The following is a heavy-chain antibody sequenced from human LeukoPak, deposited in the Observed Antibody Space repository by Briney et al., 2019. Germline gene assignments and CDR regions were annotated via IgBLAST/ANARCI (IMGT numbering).Heavy chain of an antibody. CDR2: INSDGSST. D-gene: IGHD1-26*01. CDR1: GFTFSTYS. Sequence: PGGSLRLSCAASGFTFSTYSMNWVRQAPGKGLVWVSRINSDGSSTSYADSVKGRFTISRDNAKNTLYLQMNSLRAEDTAVYYCARDRAYSGSHDYWGQGTLVTVSS. J-gene: IGHJ4*02. CDR3: ARDRAYSGSHDY. V-gene: IGHV3-74*01.